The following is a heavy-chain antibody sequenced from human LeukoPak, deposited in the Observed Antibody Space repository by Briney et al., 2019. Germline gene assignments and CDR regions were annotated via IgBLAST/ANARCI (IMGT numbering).Heavy chain of an antibody. Sequence: GGSLRLSCAASGFTFSSYWMSWVRQAPGKGLEWVANIKQDGSEKYYVDSVKGRFTISRDNAKNSLYLQMNSLRAEDTAVYYCARVPDFWSGLYYFDYWGQGTLVTVSS. CDR3: ARVPDFWSGLYYFDY. D-gene: IGHD3-3*01. J-gene: IGHJ4*02. CDR2: IKQDGSEK. V-gene: IGHV3-7*01. CDR1: GFTFSSYW.